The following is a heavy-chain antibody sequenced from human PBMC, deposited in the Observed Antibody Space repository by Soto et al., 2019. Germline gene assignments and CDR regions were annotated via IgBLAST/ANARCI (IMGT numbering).Heavy chain of an antibody. J-gene: IGHJ6*02. V-gene: IGHV3-74*01. CDR3: ARDRSYSLEV. Sequence: EVQVVESGGGLVQPGGSLKLSCAVSGSTFSNDWMHWVRQAPGKGLVWVSHINSDGSGTNYADSVKGRFTIARDNAKNTVYLQMNSLRAEDTAVYYCARDRSYSLEVWGQGTTVTVSS. CDR1: GSTFSNDW. CDR2: INSDGSGT.